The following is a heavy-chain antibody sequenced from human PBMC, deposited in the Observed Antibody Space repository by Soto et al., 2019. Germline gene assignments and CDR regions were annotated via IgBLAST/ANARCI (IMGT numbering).Heavy chain of an antibody. CDR2: MNPNSGNT. CDR1: GYTFTSYD. CDR3: ARGPDYNDSTGYEDH. J-gene: IGHJ4*02. Sequence: ASVKVSCKASGYTFTSYDINWVRQATVQVLEWMVCMNPNSGNTGYAQKFQGRVTMTRSTSISTAYMELSSLRSEDTAVYYCARGPDYNDSTGYEDHWGQGTLVTVSS. D-gene: IGHD3-22*01. V-gene: IGHV1-8*01.